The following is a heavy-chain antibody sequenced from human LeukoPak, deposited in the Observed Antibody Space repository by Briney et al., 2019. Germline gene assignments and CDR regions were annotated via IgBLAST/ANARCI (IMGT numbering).Heavy chain of an antibody. D-gene: IGHD1-7*01. CDR1: GYSISSGYY. CDR2: IYHSGSP. V-gene: IGHV4-38-2*02. Sequence: SETLSLPCTVSGYSISSGYYWGWIRQPPGKGLEWIGRIYHSGSPYYNPSLKSRVTISVDTSKNQFSLKLSSVTAADTAVYYCARGPPLYNWNYGYFQHWGQGTLVTVSS. CDR3: ARGPPLYNWNYGYFQH. J-gene: IGHJ1*01.